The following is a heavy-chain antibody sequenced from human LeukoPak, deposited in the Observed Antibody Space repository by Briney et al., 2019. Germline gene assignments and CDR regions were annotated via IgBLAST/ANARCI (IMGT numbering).Heavy chain of an antibody. CDR2: IRYDETNK. J-gene: IGHJ4*02. D-gene: IGHD3-9*01. CDR3: AKDRGYNILTGYSKGHYFDY. V-gene: IGHV3-30*02. Sequence: QPGGSLRLSCAASGFTFNNYGIHWVRQAPGKGLEWVAFIRYDETNKYYADSVKGRFTISRDNSKNTLTLQMNSLRAEDTAVYYCAKDRGYNILTGYSKGHYFDYWGQGTLVTVSS. CDR1: GFTFNNYG.